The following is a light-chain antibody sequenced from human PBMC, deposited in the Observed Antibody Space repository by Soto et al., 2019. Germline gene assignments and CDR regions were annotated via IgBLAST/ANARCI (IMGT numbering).Light chain of an antibody. Sequence: EIVLTQSPGTLSLSPGERATLSCRASQSVSGSYLAWYQQKPGQAPRLLIYGASSRATGIPDRFSGSGSGTDFTLTISRLEPEDFATYYCQQYYSYPWTFGQGTKVEIK. CDR1: QSVSGSY. CDR3: QQYYSYPWT. CDR2: GAS. V-gene: IGKV3-20*01. J-gene: IGKJ1*01.